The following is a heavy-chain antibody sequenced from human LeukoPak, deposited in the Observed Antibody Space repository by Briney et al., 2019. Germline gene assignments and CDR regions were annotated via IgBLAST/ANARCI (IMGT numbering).Heavy chain of an antibody. Sequence: GRSLRLSCAASGFTFSSYGMHWVRQAPGKGLEWVALTSYDGTNKDYADSVKGRFTISRDNSKNTLYLQMNSLRAEDTAVYYCANRPGNHDILTQYYFDFWGQGTLVTVSS. V-gene: IGHV3-30*18. D-gene: IGHD3-9*01. CDR3: ANRPGNHDILTQYYFDF. CDR2: TSYDGTNK. CDR1: GFTFSSYG. J-gene: IGHJ4*02.